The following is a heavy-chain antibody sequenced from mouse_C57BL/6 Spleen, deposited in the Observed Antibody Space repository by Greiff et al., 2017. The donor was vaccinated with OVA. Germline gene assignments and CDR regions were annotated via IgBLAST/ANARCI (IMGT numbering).Heavy chain of an antibody. D-gene: IGHD2-4*01. J-gene: IGHJ3*01. CDR3: TTLNYDVPWFAY. CDR1: GFNIKDDY. CDR2: IDPENGDT. V-gene: IGHV14-4*01. Sequence: EVQLQQSGAELVRPGASVKLSCTASGFNIKDDYMHWVKQRPEQGLEWIGWIDPENGDTEYASKFQGKATITADTSSNTAYLQLSSLTSEDTAVYYCTTLNYDVPWFAYWGQGTLVTVSA.